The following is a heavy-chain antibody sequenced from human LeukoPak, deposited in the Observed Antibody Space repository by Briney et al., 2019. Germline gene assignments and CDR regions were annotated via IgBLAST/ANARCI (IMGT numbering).Heavy chain of an antibody. CDR2: INLNGGST. D-gene: IGHD5-18*01. CDR3: ARGVGYSYGYHYYYYYMDV. J-gene: IGHJ6*03. CDR1: GFTFADYG. Sequence: GGSLRLSCAASGFTFADYGMSWVRQAPGKGLEWVFGINLNGGSTAYADSVKGRFTISRDNAKNSLYLQMNSLRAEDTAVYYCARGVGYSYGYHYYYYYMDVWGKGTTVTVSS. V-gene: IGHV3-20*04.